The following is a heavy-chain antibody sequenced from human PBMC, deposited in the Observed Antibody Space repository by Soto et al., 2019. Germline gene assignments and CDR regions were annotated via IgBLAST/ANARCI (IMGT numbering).Heavy chain of an antibody. CDR2: INPDNGNT. CDR3: ARGGGIVVVTAPYDH. J-gene: IGHJ4*02. V-gene: IGHV1-18*01. Sequence: ASVKVSCKASGYTFTRSGISWVRQAPGQGLEWLGWINPDNGNTNYAQHLQGRVSLTTDTSTSTAYMDLRSLRSDDTAVYYCARGGGIVVVTAPYDHWGQGTLVTVSS. D-gene: IGHD2-21*02. CDR1: GYTFTRSG.